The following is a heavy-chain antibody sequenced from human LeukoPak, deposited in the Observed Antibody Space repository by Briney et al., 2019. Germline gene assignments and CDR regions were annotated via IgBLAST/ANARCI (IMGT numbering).Heavy chain of an antibody. CDR3: ARRVGTQYYFDY. D-gene: IGHD7-27*01. J-gene: IGHJ4*02. CDR1: GYSCTSYW. CDR2: IYPGDSDT. V-gene: IGHV5-51*01. Sequence: LGVSLKISYKGSGYSCTSYWIGWVRQMPGKGLEWMGIIYPGDSDTRYSPSFQGQVTISADKSISTAYLQWSSLKASDTAMYYCARRVGTQYYFDYWGQGTLVTVSS.